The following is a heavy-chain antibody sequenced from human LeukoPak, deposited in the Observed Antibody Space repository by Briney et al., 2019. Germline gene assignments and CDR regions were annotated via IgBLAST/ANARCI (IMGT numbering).Heavy chain of an antibody. CDR2: INQGGSDK. CDR3: TRDRSRAEDD. V-gene: IGHV3-7*01. CDR1: GFTFSGHW. D-gene: IGHD1-14*01. J-gene: IGHJ4*02. Sequence: LGGSLRLSCAASGFTFSGHWMSWVRQAPGKGLEWVANINQGGSDKYYVDSVKGRFTISRDNANNLPYLQMNSLRGEDTAVYYCTRDRSRAEDDWGQGTLVTVSS.